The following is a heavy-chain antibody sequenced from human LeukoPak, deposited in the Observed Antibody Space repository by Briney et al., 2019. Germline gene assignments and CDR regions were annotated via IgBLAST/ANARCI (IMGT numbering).Heavy chain of an antibody. D-gene: IGHD1-26*01. V-gene: IGHV4-59*12. J-gene: IGHJ4*02. CDR3: SRESGPFSPFGF. CDR1: GGSINGYY. CDR2: LSDSGST. Sequence: SETLSLTCTVSGGSINGYYWSWIRQPPGKGLEWIGYLSDSGSTNYNPSLKSRVTISVDTSKNQVSLNLTSVTAADTAVYYCSRESGPFSPFGFWGQGTLVSVHS.